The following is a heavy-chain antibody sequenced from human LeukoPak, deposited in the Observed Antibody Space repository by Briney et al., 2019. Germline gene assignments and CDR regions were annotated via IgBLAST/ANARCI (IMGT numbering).Heavy chain of an antibody. CDR3: AKDISSSPAYYFDY. V-gene: IGHV3-9*01. CDR1: GFTFSSYW. CDR2: ISWNSGSI. J-gene: IGHJ4*02. Sequence: GGSLRLSCAASGFTFSSYWMSWVRQAPGKGLEWVSGISWNSGSIGYADSVKGRFTISRDNAKNSLYLQMNSLRAEDTALYYCAKDISSSPAYYFDYWGQGTLVTVSS. D-gene: IGHD2-2*01.